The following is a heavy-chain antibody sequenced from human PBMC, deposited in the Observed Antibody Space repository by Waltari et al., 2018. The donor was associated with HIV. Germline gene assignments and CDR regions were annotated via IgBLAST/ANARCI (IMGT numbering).Heavy chain of an antibody. V-gene: IGHV4-59*08. D-gene: IGHD6-19*01. J-gene: IGHJ4*02. CDR1: GCSISRSY. CDR3: ARHGGYSSGWYLDY. Sequence: QVQLQESGPGLAKPSETLSLTCTVPGCSISRSYWTWIRQPPGKGLEWIGYIYYSGSTNYNPSLKSRVTISVDTSKNQFSLKLSSVTAADTAVYYCARHGGYSSGWYLDYWGQGTLVTVSS. CDR2: IYYSGST.